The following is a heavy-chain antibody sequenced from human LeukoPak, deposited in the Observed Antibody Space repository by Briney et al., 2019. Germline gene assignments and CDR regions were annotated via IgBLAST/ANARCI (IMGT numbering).Heavy chain of an antibody. D-gene: IGHD6-19*01. CDR3: AREGDSSGWYDFDY. CDR2: INSDGSSI. J-gene: IGHJ4*02. V-gene: IGHV3-74*01. Sequence: GGSLRLSCAASGFTFSSYWMHWVRQAPGKGLVWVSRINSDGSSISYAASVKGRFTISRDNAKNTLYLQMNSLRAEDTAVYYCAREGDSSGWYDFDYWGQGTLVTVSS. CDR1: GFTFSSYW.